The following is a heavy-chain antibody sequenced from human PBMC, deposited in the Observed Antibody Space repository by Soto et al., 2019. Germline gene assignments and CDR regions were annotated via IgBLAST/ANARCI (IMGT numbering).Heavy chain of an antibody. CDR3: ASHYGSGIDY. Sequence: SETLSLTCAVYGGSFSGYYWSWIRQPPGKGLEWIGEINHSGSTNYNPSLKSRVTISVDTSKNQFSLKLSSVTXADTAVYYCASHYGSGIDYWGQGTLVTVSS. CDR1: GGSFSGYY. V-gene: IGHV4-34*01. J-gene: IGHJ4*02. CDR2: INHSGST. D-gene: IGHD3-10*01.